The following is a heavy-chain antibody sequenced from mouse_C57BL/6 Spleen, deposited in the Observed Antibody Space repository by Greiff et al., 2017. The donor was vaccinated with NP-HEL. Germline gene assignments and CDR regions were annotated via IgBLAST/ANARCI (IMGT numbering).Heavy chain of an antibody. V-gene: IGHV5-17*01. D-gene: IGHD2-4*01. J-gene: IGHJ3*01. CDR2: ISSGSSTI. CDR1: GFTFSDYG. CDR3: ARPDDYDVPFAY. Sequence: EVKLMESGGGLVKPGGSLKLSCAASGFTFSDYGMHWVRQAPEKGLEWVAYISSGSSTIYYADTVKGRFTISRDNAKNTLFLQMTSLRSEDTAMYYCARPDDYDVPFAYWGQGTLVTVSA.